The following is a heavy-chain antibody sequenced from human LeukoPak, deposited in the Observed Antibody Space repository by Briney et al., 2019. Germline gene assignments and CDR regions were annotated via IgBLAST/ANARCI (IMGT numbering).Heavy chain of an antibody. J-gene: IGHJ1*01. CDR3: SRGGSLYGD. Sequence: SETLSLTCSVSGGSISGHYWTWIRQPPGKGLEWVGYIYFTGTTNYYPSLQSRVPISLETSKNQISLKLRAVTAADTAVYYYSRGGSLYGDWGQGTLVTVFS. V-gene: IGHV4-59*08. CDR2: IYFTGTT. CDR1: GGSISGHY. D-gene: IGHD6-13*01.